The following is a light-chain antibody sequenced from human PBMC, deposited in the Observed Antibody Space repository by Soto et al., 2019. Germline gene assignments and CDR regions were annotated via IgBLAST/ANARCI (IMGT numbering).Light chain of an antibody. CDR1: QSISSW. J-gene: IGKJ1*01. CDR2: KAS. Sequence: DIQMSQSPSAVSASVRDRVTITCRASQSISSWLAWYQQKPGKAPKLLIYKASSLESGVPSRFSGSGSGTEFTLTISSLQPDDFATYYCQQYNSWTFGQGTKVDNK. V-gene: IGKV1-5*03. CDR3: QQYNSWT.